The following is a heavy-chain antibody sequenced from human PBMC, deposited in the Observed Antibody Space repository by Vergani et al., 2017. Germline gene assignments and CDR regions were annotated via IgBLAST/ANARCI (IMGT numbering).Heavy chain of an antibody. CDR1: GFTFNTYT. Sequence: EVQLVESGGALVKPGGSLRLSCAASGFTFNTYTMNWVRQAPGKGLEWVSSISGGSNFIYYADSVKGRFTISRDNAKNSLYLQMNSLRAEDTAIYFCVNGYYYDQSGLASFDYWGQGTLVTVSS. CDR3: VNGYYYDQSGLASFDY. CDR2: ISGGSNFI. D-gene: IGHD3-22*01. V-gene: IGHV3-21*01. J-gene: IGHJ4*02.